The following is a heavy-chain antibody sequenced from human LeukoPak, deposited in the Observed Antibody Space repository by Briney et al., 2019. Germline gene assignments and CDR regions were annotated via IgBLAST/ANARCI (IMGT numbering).Heavy chain of an antibody. D-gene: IGHD3-22*01. CDR2: ISGSGGST. CDR1: GFTFSSYA. Sequence: GGSLRLSCAASGFTFSSYAMSWVRQAPGKGLEWVSAISGSGGSTYYADSVKGRFTISRDNSKNTLYLQMNSLRAEDTAVYYCANDYDSSGYYLQDYWGQGTLVTVSS. J-gene: IGHJ4*02. CDR3: ANDYDSSGYYLQDY. V-gene: IGHV3-23*01.